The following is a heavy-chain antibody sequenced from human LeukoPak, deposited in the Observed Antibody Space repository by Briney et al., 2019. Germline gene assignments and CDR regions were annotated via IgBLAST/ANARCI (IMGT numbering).Heavy chain of an antibody. D-gene: IGHD2-2*01. J-gene: IGHJ4*02. V-gene: IGHV1-69*05. CDR1: GGTFSSYA. Sequence: SGKVSCKASGGTFSSYAISWVRQAPGQGLEWMGGIIPIFGTANYAQKFQGRVTITTDESTSTAYMELSSLRSEDTAVYYCASSGYCSSTSCYGASPPQFDYWGQGTLVTVSS. CDR2: IIPIFGTA. CDR3: ASSGYCSSTSCYGASPPQFDY.